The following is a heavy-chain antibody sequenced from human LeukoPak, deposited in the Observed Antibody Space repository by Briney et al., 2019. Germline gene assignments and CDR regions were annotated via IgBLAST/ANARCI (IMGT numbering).Heavy chain of an antibody. J-gene: IGHJ4*02. CDR3: ARDQALPQTTVVTLVVEEIDY. CDR2: ISSSSSTI. CDR1: GFTFSSYS. V-gene: IGHV3-48*01. D-gene: IGHD4-23*01. Sequence: PGGSLRLSCAASGFTFSSYSMNWVRQAPGKGLEWVSYISSSSSTIYYADSVKGRFTISRDNAKNSLYLQMNSLRAEDTAVYYCARDQALPQTTVVTLVVEEIDYWGQGTLVTVSS.